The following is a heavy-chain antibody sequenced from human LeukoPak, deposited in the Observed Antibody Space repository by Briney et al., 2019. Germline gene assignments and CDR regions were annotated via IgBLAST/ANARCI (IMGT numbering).Heavy chain of an antibody. CDR2: ISAYNGNT. V-gene: IGHV1-18*01. CDR1: GYTFTSYD. CDR3: ARVRRDSSGYLTNDAFDI. Sequence: ASVKVSCKASGYTFTSYDINWVRQATGQGLEWMGWISAYNGNTNYAQKLQGRVTMTTDTSTSTAYMELRSLRSDDTAVYYCARVRRDSSGYLTNDAFDIWGQGTMVTVSS. J-gene: IGHJ3*02. D-gene: IGHD3-22*01.